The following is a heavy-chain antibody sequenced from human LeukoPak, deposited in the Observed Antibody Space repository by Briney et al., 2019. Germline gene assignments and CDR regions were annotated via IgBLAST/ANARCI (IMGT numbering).Heavy chain of an antibody. J-gene: IGHJ3*02. V-gene: IGHV1-18*01. CDR3: ARSSERRGWCHAFDI. CDR2: ISAYNGNT. Sequence: GASVKVSCKASGYTFTSYGISWVRQAPGQGLEWMGWISAYNGNTNYAQKLQGRVTMTTDTSTSTAYMELRSLRSDDTAVYYCARSSERRGWCHAFDIWGQGTMVTVSS. CDR1: GYTFTSYG. D-gene: IGHD4/OR15-4a*01.